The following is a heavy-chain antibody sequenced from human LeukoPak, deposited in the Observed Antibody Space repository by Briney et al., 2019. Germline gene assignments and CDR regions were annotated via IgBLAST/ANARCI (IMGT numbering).Heavy chain of an antibody. J-gene: IGHJ4*02. CDR1: GYTFTTYW. CDR3: ARPRDGSGSYVY. Sequence: GESLKISCKGSGYTFTTYWIGWVRQMPGKGLEWIGLRNPADSDTRYSPSFQGQVTISVDKSISTAYLEWSSLKASDTAMYYCARPRDGSGSYVYWGQGTLVTVSS. V-gene: IGHV5-51*01. D-gene: IGHD3-10*01. CDR2: RNPADSDT.